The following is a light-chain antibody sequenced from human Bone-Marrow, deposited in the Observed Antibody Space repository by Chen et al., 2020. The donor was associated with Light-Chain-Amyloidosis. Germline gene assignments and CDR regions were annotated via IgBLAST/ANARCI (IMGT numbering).Light chain of an antibody. V-gene: IGLV3-21*03. CDR3: QVWDGSSDHWV. Sequence: SYVLTQPPSVSVAPGKTARITCGGNNIGSKSLHWYQQRPGQAPVLVVYDDEYRPSGIPERFSGSNSGNTATLTISRVEAGEEADYYCQVWDGSSDHWVFGGGTKLTVL. J-gene: IGLJ3*02. CDR1: NIGSKS. CDR2: DDE.